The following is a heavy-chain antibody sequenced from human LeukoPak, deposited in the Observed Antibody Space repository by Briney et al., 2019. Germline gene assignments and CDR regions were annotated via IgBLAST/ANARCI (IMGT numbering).Heavy chain of an antibody. V-gene: IGHV6-1*01. CDR2: TYYRSKWYN. CDR1: GDSVSSNSTA. J-gene: IGHJ3*02. CDR3: ARDGAGIAAAGDAFDI. Sequence: SQTLSLACLISGDSVSSNSTAWNWIRQSPSRGLEGLGRTYYRSKWYNDYAVSVKSRITIDPDTSKNQFSLQLNSVTAADTAVYYCARDGAGIAAAGDAFDIWGQGTMVTVSS. D-gene: IGHD6-13*01.